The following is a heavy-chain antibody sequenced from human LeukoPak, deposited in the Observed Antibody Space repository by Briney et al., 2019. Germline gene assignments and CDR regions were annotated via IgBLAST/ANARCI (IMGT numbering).Heavy chain of an antibody. J-gene: IGHJ5*02. Sequence: PSETLSLTCTVSGGSISSYYWSWIRQPPGKGLEWIGYIYYSGSTNYNPSLKSRVTISVDTSKNQFSLKLSSVTAADTAVYYCARDHHYYDSSGYQLNWFDPWGQGTLVTVSS. CDR2: IYYSGST. CDR3: ARDHHYYDSSGYQLNWFDP. V-gene: IGHV4-59*01. CDR1: GGSISSYY. D-gene: IGHD3-22*01.